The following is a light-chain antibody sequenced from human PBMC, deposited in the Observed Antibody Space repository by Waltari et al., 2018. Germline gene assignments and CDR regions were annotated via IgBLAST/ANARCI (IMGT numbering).Light chain of an antibody. Sequence: EIVLTQSPGTLSLSPGERATLSCRASQGVGKYLAWYHQRPGQAPRLLLYHASIRATGLPDRFSGGGSGADFSLTISRLEPEDFAVYYCQKYDFLPATFGQGTTVEIK. CDR1: QGVGKY. CDR2: HAS. V-gene: IGKV3-20*01. CDR3: QKYDFLPAT. J-gene: IGKJ1*01.